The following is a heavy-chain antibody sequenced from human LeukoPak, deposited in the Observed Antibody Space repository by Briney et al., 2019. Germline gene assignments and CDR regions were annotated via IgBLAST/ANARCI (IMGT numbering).Heavy chain of an antibody. D-gene: IGHD3-16*02. Sequence: SETLSLTCTVSGGSLSSYYWSWIRPPPGKGLEWIGYIYYSGSTNYNPSLKSRVTISVDTSKNQFSLKLSSVTAADTALYSCARAFSDYVWGSYRYTIFDDWDQGTLVSVSS. V-gene: IGHV4-59*01. J-gene: IGHJ4*02. CDR1: GGSLSSYY. CDR2: IYYSGST. CDR3: ARAFSDYVWGSYRYTIFDD.